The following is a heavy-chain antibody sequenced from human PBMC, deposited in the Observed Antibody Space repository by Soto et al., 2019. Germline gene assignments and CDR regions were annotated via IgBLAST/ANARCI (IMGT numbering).Heavy chain of an antibody. V-gene: IGHV4-34*01. D-gene: IGHD3-22*01. CDR1: GGSFSGYY. CDR3: ARGGYYYDSSGYYWIYYFDY. Sequence: PSETLSLTCAVYGGSFSGYYWSWIRQPPGKGLEWIGEINHSGSTNYNPPLKSRVTISVDTSKNQFSLKLSSVTAADTAVYYCARGGYYYDSSGYYWIYYFDYWGQGTLVTVSS. CDR2: INHSGST. J-gene: IGHJ4*02.